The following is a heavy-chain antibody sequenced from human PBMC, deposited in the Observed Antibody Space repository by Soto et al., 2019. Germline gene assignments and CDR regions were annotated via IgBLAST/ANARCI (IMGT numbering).Heavy chain of an antibody. D-gene: IGHD3-3*01. CDR2: ISGSGGST. V-gene: IGHV3-23*01. CDR1: GFTFSSYA. CDR3: AKDGLTYYDFWSGPSSHPYSMDV. J-gene: IGHJ6*02. Sequence: PGGSLRLSCAASGFTFSSYAMSWVRQAPGKGLEWVSAISGSGGSTYYADSVKGRFTISRDNSKNTLYLQMNSLRAEDTAVYYCAKDGLTYYDFWSGPSSHPYSMDVWGQGTTVTVSS.